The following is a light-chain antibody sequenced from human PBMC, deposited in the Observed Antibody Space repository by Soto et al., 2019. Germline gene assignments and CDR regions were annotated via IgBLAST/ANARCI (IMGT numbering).Light chain of an antibody. CDR3: QRYKSWPLT. V-gene: IGKV3-15*01. J-gene: IGKJ4*01. CDR1: QGIGST. Sequence: EIVMTHSPATLSMSPGERATLSCRASQGIGSTLAWYQQKPGQTPRLLIYGASTRATGVPARCSGGGSGTEFTLSINSLQSEDFAVYYCQRYKSWPLTFGGGSKVELK. CDR2: GAS.